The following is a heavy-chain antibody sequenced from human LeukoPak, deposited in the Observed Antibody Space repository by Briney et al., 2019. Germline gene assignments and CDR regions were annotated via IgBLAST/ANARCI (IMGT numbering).Heavy chain of an antibody. V-gene: IGHV3-7*03. CDR1: GFTFSVFW. Sequence: GGSLRLSCAASGFTFSVFWMSWVRQAPGKGLEWVANIKQDGSEKYYVDSVKGRFTISRDNDNNSMYLQINSLRAEDTAVYYCARDLHGDYGDYWGQGTLVTVSS. J-gene: IGHJ4*02. CDR2: IKQDGSEK. D-gene: IGHD4-17*01. CDR3: ARDLHGDYGDY.